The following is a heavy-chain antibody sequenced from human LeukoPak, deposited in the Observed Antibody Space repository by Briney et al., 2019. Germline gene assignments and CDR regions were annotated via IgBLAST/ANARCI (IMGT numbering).Heavy chain of an antibody. J-gene: IGHJ3*02. CDR1: GFTFSSYA. CDR2: VSGSGGST. CDR3: AKDRRILAIFGVASRGYAFDI. D-gene: IGHD3-3*02. V-gene: IGHV3-23*01. Sequence: GGSLRLSCAASGFTFSSYAMSWVRQAPGKGLEWVSAVSGSGGSTYYADSVKGRFTISRDNSKNTLYLQMNSLRAEDTAVYYCAKDRRILAIFGVASRGYAFDIWGQGTMVTVSS.